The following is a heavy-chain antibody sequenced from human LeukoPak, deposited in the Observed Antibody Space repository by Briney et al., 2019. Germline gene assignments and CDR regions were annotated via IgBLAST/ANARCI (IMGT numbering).Heavy chain of an antibody. J-gene: IGHJ4*02. V-gene: IGHV3-30*03. CDR1: GFTFSSDA. CDR3: ARDYAGSPDY. Sequence: GGSLRLSCAASGFTFSSDAMHWVRQAPGKGLEWVAFISFDGSKKYFADSVKGRFTISRDNSKNTLYLQMNSLRAEDTAVYYCARDYAGSPDYWGQGTLVTVSA. CDR2: ISFDGSKK. D-gene: IGHD3-10*01.